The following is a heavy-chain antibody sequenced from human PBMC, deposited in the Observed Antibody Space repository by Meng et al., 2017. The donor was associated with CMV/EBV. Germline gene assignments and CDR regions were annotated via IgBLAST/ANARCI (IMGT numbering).Heavy chain of an antibody. D-gene: IGHD3-22*01. Sequence: SETLSLTCTVSGGSISSSSYYWGWIRQPPGKGLEWIGSIYYSGSTYYNPSLKSRVTISVDTSKNQLSLKLSSVTAADTAVYYCARQGYYYDIGWFDPWGQGTLVTVSS. CDR2: IYYSGST. J-gene: IGHJ5*02. V-gene: IGHV4-39*01. CDR1: GGSISSSSYY. CDR3: ARQGYYYDIGWFDP.